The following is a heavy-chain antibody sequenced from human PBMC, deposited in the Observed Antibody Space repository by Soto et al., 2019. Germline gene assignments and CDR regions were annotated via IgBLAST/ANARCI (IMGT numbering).Heavy chain of an antibody. CDR2: ISYDGSNK. V-gene: IGHV3-30-3*01. CDR1: GFTFSSYA. Sequence: ESGGGVVQPGRSLRLSCAASGFTFSSYAMHWVRQAPGKGLEWVAVISYDGSNKYYADSVKGRFTISRDNSKNTLYLQMNSLRAEDTAVYYCARGQTTVTTVGWFDPWGQGTLVTVSS. CDR3: ARGQTTVTTVGWFDP. D-gene: IGHD4-17*01. J-gene: IGHJ5*02.